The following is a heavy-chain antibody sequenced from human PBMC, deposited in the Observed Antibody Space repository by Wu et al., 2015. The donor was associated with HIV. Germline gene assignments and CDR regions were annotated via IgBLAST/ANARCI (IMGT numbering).Heavy chain of an antibody. CDR1: GYTFTDYF. D-gene: IGHD2-15*01. Sequence: QVQLVQSGAGVKKPGASVKVSCKTSGYTFTDYFMHWVRQAPGQGLEWMGWTNVNTGGTNYAPKFQGRVTMTRDTSISTAYMELSRLTSDDTAVYYCARDELFRVDDAFDMWGQGTMVIVSS. V-gene: IGHV1-2*02. CDR3: ARDELFRVDDAFDM. CDR2: TNVNTGGT. J-gene: IGHJ3*02.